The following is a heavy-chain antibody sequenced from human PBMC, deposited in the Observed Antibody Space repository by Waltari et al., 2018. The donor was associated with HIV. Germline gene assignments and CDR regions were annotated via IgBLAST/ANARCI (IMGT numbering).Heavy chain of an antibody. V-gene: IGHV3-30*03. D-gene: IGHD3-10*01. CDR1: GFSFRNYA. CDR3: VVSSFDY. Sequence: QVQLVESGGGVAQPGRSLRLSFAASGFSFRNYAMHWVRQAPGKGLEWLTLISYDETNEYYTDSVRGRFTISRDNSKNMLYLQMNNLRPEDTAIYYCVVSSFDYWGQGTLVTVSS. J-gene: IGHJ4*02. CDR2: ISYDETNE.